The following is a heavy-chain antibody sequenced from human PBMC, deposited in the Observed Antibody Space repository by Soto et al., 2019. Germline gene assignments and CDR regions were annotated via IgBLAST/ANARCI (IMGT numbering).Heavy chain of an antibody. CDR3: ARLGPYGSESYSFRYNRFDY. Sequence: GGSLRLSCVAPGFTVTNNYMSWVRQAPGKGLVWVSRINRDGSSTSYADSVKGRVTISRDNSKNTVYLQMNSLRGEDTAMYYCARLGPYGSESYSFRYNRFDYWGQGTLVTVSS. V-gene: IGHV3-53*01. CDR2: INRDGSST. D-gene: IGHD3-10*01. CDR1: GFTVTNNY. J-gene: IGHJ4*02.